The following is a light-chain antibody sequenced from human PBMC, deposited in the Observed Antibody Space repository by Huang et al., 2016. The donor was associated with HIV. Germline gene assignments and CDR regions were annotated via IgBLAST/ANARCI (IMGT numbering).Light chain of an antibody. Sequence: EIVLTQSPGTLSLSPGEGATLSCRASQSINNNYLAWFQQKPGQPPRLFIYVASIRATGVPDRFTGSGSGKDFNLTISRLETEDFAMYFCQHYGTSPQTFGQGTKLEIK. CDR1: QSINNNY. J-gene: IGKJ2*01. CDR2: VAS. CDR3: QHYGTSPQT. V-gene: IGKV3-20*01.